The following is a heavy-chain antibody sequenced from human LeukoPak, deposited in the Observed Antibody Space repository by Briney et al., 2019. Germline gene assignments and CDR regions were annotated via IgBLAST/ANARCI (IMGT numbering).Heavy chain of an antibody. J-gene: IGHJ4*02. CDR2: IYPGDSDT. CDR3: ARLWVATLDS. Sequence: GESLNISCKGSGYSFSSYWIVWVRQMPGKGLEWMGIIYPGDSDTRYSPSFQGQVTISADKSISTAYLQSSSLKASDTAMYYCARLWVATLDSWGQGTLVTVSS. D-gene: IGHD5-12*01. V-gene: IGHV5-51*01. CDR1: GYSFSSYW.